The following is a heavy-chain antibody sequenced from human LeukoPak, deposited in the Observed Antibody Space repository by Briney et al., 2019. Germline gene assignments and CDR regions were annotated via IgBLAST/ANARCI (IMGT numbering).Heavy chain of an antibody. D-gene: IGHD2-15*01. Sequence: GGSLRLSCAASGFIVSGDFMSWVRQAPGKGLEWVSGISWNSGSIGYADSVKGRFTISRDNAKNSLYLQMNSLRAEDTALYYCAKAALPYCSGGSCPSLYYYYGMDVWGQGTTVTVSS. CDR1: GFIVSGDF. J-gene: IGHJ6*02. V-gene: IGHV3-9*01. CDR3: AKAALPYCSGGSCPSLYYYYGMDV. CDR2: ISWNSGSI.